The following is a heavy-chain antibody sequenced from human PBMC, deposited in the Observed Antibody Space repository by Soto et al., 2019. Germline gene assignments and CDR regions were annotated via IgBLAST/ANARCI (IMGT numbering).Heavy chain of an antibody. Sequence: PGESLKISCKGSGYSFTSYWIGWVRQMPGKGLEWMGIIYPGDSDTRYSPSFQGQVTISADKSISTAYLQSSRLKASYTPMYCCARSQLLVYGMDVWGQGTTVTVSS. V-gene: IGHV5-51*01. J-gene: IGHJ6*02. D-gene: IGHD2-2*01. CDR2: IYPGDSDT. CDR1: GYSFTSYW. CDR3: ARSQLLVYGMDV.